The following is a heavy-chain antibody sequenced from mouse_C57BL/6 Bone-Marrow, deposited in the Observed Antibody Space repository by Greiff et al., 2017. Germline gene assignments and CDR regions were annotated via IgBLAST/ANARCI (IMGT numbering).Heavy chain of an antibody. Sequence: VHVQQSGAELVRPGASVKLSCTASGFNIKDDYMHWVKQRPEQGLEWIGWIDPANGDTEYASKFQGKATITADTSSNTAYMQLSSLTSEDTAVYYCAGKCYWDMDVWGTGTTVTVSS. V-gene: IGHV14-4*01. CDR2: IDPANGDT. CDR3: AGKCYWDMDV. D-gene: IGHD1-1*01. J-gene: IGHJ1*03. CDR1: GFNIKDDY.